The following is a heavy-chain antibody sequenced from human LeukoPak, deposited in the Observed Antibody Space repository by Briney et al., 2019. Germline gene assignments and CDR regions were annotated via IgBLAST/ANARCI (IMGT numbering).Heavy chain of an antibody. D-gene: IGHD5-18*01. V-gene: IGHV3-33*06. Sequence: SGGSLRLSCAASGFTFSNYGMHWVRQAPGKGLEWVAAIWYDGSNKYYGDSVKGRFTISRDNSKNTLYLQMNSLRAEDTAVYYCVKGGTAMVYDAFDIWGQGTMVTVSS. CDR3: VKGGTAMVYDAFDI. CDR1: GFTFSNYG. J-gene: IGHJ3*02. CDR2: IWYDGSNK.